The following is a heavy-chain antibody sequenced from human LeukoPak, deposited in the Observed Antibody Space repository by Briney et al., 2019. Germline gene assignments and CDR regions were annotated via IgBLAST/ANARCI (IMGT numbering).Heavy chain of an antibody. Sequence: ASVKVSCKSSGYTFTSYDISWQRQAHGQGLEWMGWISVYNDNTNYAQKLQGRVTMTTDTSTSTAYMELRSLRSDDTAVYYCARAGYCSSTSCYEADYYYYGMDVWGQGTTVTVSS. CDR3: ARAGYCSSTSCYEADYYYYGMDV. J-gene: IGHJ6*02. CDR2: ISVYNDNT. D-gene: IGHD2-2*01. V-gene: IGHV1-18*01. CDR1: GYTFTSYD.